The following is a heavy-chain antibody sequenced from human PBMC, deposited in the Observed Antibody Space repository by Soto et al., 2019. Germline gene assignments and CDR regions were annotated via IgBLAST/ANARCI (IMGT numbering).Heavy chain of an antibody. D-gene: IGHD6-13*01. V-gene: IGHV3-23*01. Sequence: GGSLRLSCAASGFTFSSYAMRWVRQAPGKGLEWVSAISGSGGSTYYADSVKGRFTISRDNSKNTLYLQMNSLRAEDTAVYYCANSNSIAAAGPRFFNYYYGMDVWGQGTTVTVSS. CDR2: ISGSGGST. J-gene: IGHJ6*02. CDR3: ANSNSIAAAGPRFFNYYYGMDV. CDR1: GFTFSSYA.